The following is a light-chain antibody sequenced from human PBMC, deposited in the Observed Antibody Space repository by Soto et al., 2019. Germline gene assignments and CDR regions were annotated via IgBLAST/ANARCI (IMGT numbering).Light chain of an antibody. CDR3: QQYNNWPPYT. CDR1: QSISSN. Sequence: EIVMTQSPATLSVSPGERATLGCRASQSISSNLAWYQQKPGQAPRLFIYGASTSATGISARFSGRGSGTEFTLTITNLQSEDFAVYYCQQYNNWPPYTFGQGTKLEIK. J-gene: IGKJ2*01. V-gene: IGKV3-15*01. CDR2: GAS.